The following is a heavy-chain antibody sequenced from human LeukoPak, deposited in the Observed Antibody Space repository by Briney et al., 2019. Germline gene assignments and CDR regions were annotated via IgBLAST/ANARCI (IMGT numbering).Heavy chain of an antibody. J-gene: IGHJ6*02. CDR3: AKDRGKGSISLSEMDV. CDR1: GFTFSNYA. Sequence: PGGSLRLSCAASGFTFSNYAMSWVRQAPGEGLEWVSGISARGGTTYFADSVRGRFTISRDNSKNTLYLQMNTLTAGDTALYYCAKDRGKGSISLSEMDVWGQGTTVIAS. D-gene: IGHD2-21*01. CDR2: ISARGGTT. V-gene: IGHV3-23*01.